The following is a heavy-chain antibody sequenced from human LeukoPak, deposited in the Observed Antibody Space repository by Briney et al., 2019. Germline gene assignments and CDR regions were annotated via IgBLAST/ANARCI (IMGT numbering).Heavy chain of an antibody. CDR2: ISGGGSST. CDR3: AHTDSYYFDSGMVS. Sequence: GGSLRLSCAASGFTFSSYSMNWVRQAPGKGLEWVSVISGGGSSTNYADSVKGRFTISRENSKDTLYLQMNSLRAEDTAVYYCAHTDSYYFDSGMVSWGQGALVTVSS. J-gene: IGHJ5*02. V-gene: IGHV3-23*01. D-gene: IGHD3-22*01. CDR1: GFTFSSYS.